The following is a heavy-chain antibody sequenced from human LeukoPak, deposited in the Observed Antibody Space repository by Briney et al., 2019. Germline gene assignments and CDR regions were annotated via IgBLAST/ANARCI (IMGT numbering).Heavy chain of an antibody. Sequence: GGSLRLPCAASGFTFSTYGMHWVRQAPGKGLEWVAVIWYDGNNKYYADSVKGRFTISRDNSKNTLYLQMNSLRAEDTAVYYCARDRAGYYGMDVWGQGTTVTVSS. CDR1: GFTFSTYG. J-gene: IGHJ6*02. CDR3: ARDRAGYYGMDV. CDR2: IWYDGNNK. V-gene: IGHV3-33*01.